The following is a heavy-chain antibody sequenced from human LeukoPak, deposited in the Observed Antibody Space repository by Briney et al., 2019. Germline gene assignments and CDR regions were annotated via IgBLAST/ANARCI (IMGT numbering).Heavy chain of an antibody. CDR1: GSTFSSCA. V-gene: IGHV3-23*01. CDR3: AKGGYSSSWLYYFDY. CDR2: ISGSGGST. Sequence: GGSLRLSCAASGSTFSSCAMSWVRQAPGKGLEWVSAISGSGGSTYYAGSVKGRFTISRDNSKNTLFLQMNSLRAEDTAVYYCAKGGYSSSWLYYFDYWGQGTLVTVSS. J-gene: IGHJ4*02. D-gene: IGHD6-13*01.